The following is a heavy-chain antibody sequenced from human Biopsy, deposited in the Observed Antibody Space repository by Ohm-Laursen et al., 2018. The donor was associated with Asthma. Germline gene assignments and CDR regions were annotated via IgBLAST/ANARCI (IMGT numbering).Heavy chain of an antibody. Sequence: TLSLTCAVYGGSFSSNYWSWIRQTPGKGLEWLGDTHHSGYTNYNPSLSSQLTLSVDTSKNQFSLKLTSVTAADTAVSYCARHWNWGSFFDYWGQGMLVTVSS. CDR3: ARHWNWGSFFDY. CDR1: GGSFSSNY. V-gene: IGHV4-34*01. CDR2: THHSGYT. J-gene: IGHJ4*02. D-gene: IGHD7-27*01.